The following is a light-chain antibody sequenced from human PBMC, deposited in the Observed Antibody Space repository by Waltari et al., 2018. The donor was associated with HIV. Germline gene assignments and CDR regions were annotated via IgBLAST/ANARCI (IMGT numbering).Light chain of an antibody. J-gene: IGLJ1*01. Sequence: QSALTQPASVSGSPGQSITISCTGTSSDVGHYHAVSWYQQHPDKAPKLIIYDVSTRPSGISDRFSGSKSGNTASLTISGLQNDDEADYFCSSYTGSSTLGVFGTGTRVTVL. V-gene: IGLV2-14*03. CDR3: SSYTGSSTLGV. CDR1: SSDVGHYHA. CDR2: DVS.